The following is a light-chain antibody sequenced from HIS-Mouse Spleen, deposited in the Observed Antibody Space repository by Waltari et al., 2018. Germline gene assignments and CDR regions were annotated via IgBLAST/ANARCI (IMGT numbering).Light chain of an antibody. V-gene: IGLV3-10*01. CDR2: EDS. CDR3: YSTDSSGNHRV. CDR1: ALPKKY. Sequence: SYELTQPPSVSVSPGQTARITCSGDALPKKYAYWYQQKSGQAPVLVNYEDSKRPSGIPERFSGSSSGTMATLTISGAQVEDEADYYCYSTDSSGNHRVFGRGTKLTVL. J-gene: IGLJ2*01.